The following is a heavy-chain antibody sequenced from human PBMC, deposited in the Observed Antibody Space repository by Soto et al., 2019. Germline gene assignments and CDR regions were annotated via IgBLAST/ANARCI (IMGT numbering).Heavy chain of an antibody. Sequence: PSETLSLTCTVSGGSISSYYWSWIRQPPGKGLEWIGYIYYSGSTNYNPSLKSRVTISVDTSKNQFSLKLSSVTAADTAVYYCARMGVVVVAANNWFDPWGQGTLVTVSS. CDR2: IYYSGST. CDR1: GGSISSYY. CDR3: ARMGVVVVAANNWFDP. D-gene: IGHD2-15*01. J-gene: IGHJ5*02. V-gene: IGHV4-59*01.